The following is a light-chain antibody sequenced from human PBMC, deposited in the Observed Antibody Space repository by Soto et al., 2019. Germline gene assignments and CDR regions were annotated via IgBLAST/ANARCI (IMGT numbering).Light chain of an antibody. Sequence: DIQLPQSPSFLSASVGDRVTITCRASQTISSWLAWYQQKPGKATKLLIYKASTLKSGVPSRFSGSGSGTEFTLNISSLQPDDFATYYCQHYNSYSEAFGQGTRWIS. CDR3: QHYNSYSEA. CDR1: QTISSW. V-gene: IGKV1-5*03. J-gene: IGKJ1*01. CDR2: KAS.